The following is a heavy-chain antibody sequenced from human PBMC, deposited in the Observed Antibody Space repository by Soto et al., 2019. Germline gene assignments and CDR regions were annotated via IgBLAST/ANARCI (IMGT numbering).Heavy chain of an antibody. CDR2: ISAYNGNT. D-gene: IGHD3-22*01. Sequence: ASVKVSCKAPGYTFTSYGISWVRQAPGQGLEWMGWISAYNGNTNYAQKLQGRVTMTTDTSTSTAYMELRSLRSDDTAVYYCALTRPDDSSGYFDYWGQGTLVTVSS. CDR1: GYTFTSYG. CDR3: ALTRPDDSSGYFDY. V-gene: IGHV1-18*04. J-gene: IGHJ4*02.